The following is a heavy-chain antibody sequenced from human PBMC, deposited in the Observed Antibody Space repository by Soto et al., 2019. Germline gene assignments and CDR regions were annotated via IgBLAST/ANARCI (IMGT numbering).Heavy chain of an antibody. J-gene: IGHJ4*02. D-gene: IGHD1-26*01. CDR3: ARDLVGATGY. V-gene: IGHV1-3*01. Sequence: SVKVSCKASGYTFTTYTIYWVRQAPGQSLDWMGWINPGNGNTKYSQNFQGRVTITRDTSASTAYMELSSLRSEDTAVYYCARDLVGATGYWGQGTLVTVSS. CDR2: INPGNGNT. CDR1: GYTFTTYT.